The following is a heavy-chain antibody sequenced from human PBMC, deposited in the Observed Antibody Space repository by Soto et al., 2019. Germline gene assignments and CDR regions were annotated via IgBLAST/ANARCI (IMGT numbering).Heavy chain of an antibody. V-gene: IGHV1-69*01. CDR2: IIPIFGTA. Sequence: QVQLVQSGAEVKKPGSSVKVSCKASGGTFSSYAISWGRQAPGQGLEWMGGIIPIFGTANYAQKFQGRVTITADESTSTAYMELSSLRSEDTAVYYCARDHPTRPYYYYYGMDVWGQGTTVTVSS. J-gene: IGHJ6*02. D-gene: IGHD6-25*01. CDR1: GGTFSSYA. CDR3: ARDHPTRPYYYYYGMDV.